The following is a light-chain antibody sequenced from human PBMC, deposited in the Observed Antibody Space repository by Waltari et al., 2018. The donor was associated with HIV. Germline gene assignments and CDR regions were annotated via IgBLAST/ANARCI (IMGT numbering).Light chain of an antibody. CDR3: QQYDSGPRGIT. J-gene: IGKJ2*01. CDR2: EAA. CDR1: QSISAK. Sequence: ELVMTQSPHTLSVSPGQRVTLSCTPSQSISAKVAWYQQRPGQAPRLLVYEAATRPTGIPARCSGSVSGTEFTLTISSLQSEDFAAYFCQQYDSGPRGITFGQGTMLEIK. V-gene: IGKV3-15*01.